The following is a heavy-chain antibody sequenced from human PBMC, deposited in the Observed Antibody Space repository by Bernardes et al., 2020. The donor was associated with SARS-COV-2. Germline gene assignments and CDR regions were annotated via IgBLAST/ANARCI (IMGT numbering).Heavy chain of an antibody. CDR1: GFTFSTYS. CDR3: ATSLTGITSY. J-gene: IGHJ4*02. CDR2: ISSSSSI. Sequence: GGSLRLSCAASGFTFSTYSMNWVRQAPGKGLEWVSFISSSSSIYYADSVKGRFTISRDNARNSLYLQMNSLRAEDTAVYYCATSLTGITSYWGQGTLVTVSS. D-gene: IGHD1-7*01. V-gene: IGHV3-48*04.